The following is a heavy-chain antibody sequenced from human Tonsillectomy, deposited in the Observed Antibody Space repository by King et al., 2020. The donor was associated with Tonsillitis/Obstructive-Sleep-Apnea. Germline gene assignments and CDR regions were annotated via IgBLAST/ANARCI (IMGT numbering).Heavy chain of an antibody. CDR1: GGSISSSNW. D-gene: IGHD2-2*01. V-gene: IGHV4-4*02. CDR2: IYHSGST. Sequence: VQLQETGPGLVKPSGTLSLTCAVSGGSISSSNWWSWVRQPPGKGLEWIGEIYHSGSTNYNPSLKSRVTISVDKSKNQFSLKLSSVTAADTAVYYCARAHLPAAMSNAFDIWGQGTMVTVSS. CDR3: ARAHLPAAMSNAFDI. J-gene: IGHJ3*02.